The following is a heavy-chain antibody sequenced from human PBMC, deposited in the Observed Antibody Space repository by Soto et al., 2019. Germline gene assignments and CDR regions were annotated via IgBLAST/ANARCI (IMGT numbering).Heavy chain of an antibody. V-gene: IGHV3-23*01. CDR2: ISGGGGNT. Sequence: EVQLLESGGGLVQPGGSLRLSCAASGFTFSTYAMSWVLQTPGKGLEWVSTISGGGGNTYYPDSVKGRFTISRDNSKDTVYLQMNSLRAEDTAIYYCAKERLGRGADYWGQGALVTVTS. CDR3: AKERLGRGADY. J-gene: IGHJ4*02. CDR1: GFTFSTYA.